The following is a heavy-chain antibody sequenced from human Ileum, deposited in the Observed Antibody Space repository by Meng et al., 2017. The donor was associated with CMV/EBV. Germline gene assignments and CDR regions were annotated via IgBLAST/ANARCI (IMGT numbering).Heavy chain of an antibody. CDR3: AKGMTTVTIYGMDV. CDR2: ITGSGDRT. V-gene: IGHV3-23*01. D-gene: IGHD4-17*01. Sequence: GGSLRLSCAASGFTFNNYAMSWVRQAPGKGLEWVSTITGSGDRTYYVDSVKGRCTISRDNSKNTLYLQMSSLKAEDTALYFCAKGMTTVTIYGMDVWGQGTTVTVSS. CDR1: GFTFNNYA. J-gene: IGHJ6*02.